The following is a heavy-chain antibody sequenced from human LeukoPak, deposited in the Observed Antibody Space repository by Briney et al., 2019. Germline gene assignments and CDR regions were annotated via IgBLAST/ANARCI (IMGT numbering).Heavy chain of an antibody. J-gene: IGHJ4*02. CDR3: ARDPDIVVVPAAITPHFDY. D-gene: IGHD2-2*02. Sequence: ASVKVSCTASGYTFTSYGISWVRQAPGQGLGWMGWISAYNGNTNYAQKLQGRVTMTTDTSTSTAYMELRSLRSDDTAVYYCARDPDIVVVPAAITPHFDYWGQGTLVTVSS. V-gene: IGHV1-18*01. CDR2: ISAYNGNT. CDR1: GYTFTSYG.